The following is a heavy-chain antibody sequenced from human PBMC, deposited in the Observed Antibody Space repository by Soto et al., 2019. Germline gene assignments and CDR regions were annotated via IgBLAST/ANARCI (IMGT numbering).Heavy chain of an antibody. J-gene: IGHJ4*02. D-gene: IGHD3-22*01. CDR1: GFSLSNARMG. CDR2: IFSNDEK. Sequence: SGPTLVNPTETLTLTCTVSGFSLSNARMGVSWIRQPPGKAQEWLAHIFSNDEKSYSTSLKSRLTISKDTSKSQVVLTMTNMDPVDTATYYCARLLRYSMIVVEGYFDYWGQGILFSVSS. V-gene: IGHV2-26*01. CDR3: ARLLRYSMIVVEGYFDY.